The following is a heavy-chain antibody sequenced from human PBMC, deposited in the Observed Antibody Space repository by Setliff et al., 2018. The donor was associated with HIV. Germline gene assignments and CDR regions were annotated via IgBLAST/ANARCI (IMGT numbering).Heavy chain of an antibody. D-gene: IGHD1-26*01. CDR2: ISPHNGDT. CDR1: GYTFTSYG. J-gene: IGHJ6*03. CDR3: ARGGQYSGSYLPRDYYMDV. V-gene: IGHV1-18*01. Sequence: ASVKVSCKASGYTFTSYGISWVRQAPGQGLEWMGWISPHNGDTNYAHNFQGRVTMTTDTTTNTAYLEVRSLRSEDTAVDYCARGGQYSGSYLPRDYYMDVWGKGTTVTVSS.